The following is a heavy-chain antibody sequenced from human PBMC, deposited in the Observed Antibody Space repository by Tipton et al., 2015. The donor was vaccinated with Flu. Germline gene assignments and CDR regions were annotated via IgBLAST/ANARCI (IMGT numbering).Heavy chain of an antibody. Sequence: PSLTCTVSGGSISSYYWSWIRQPPGKGLEWIGYIYYSGSTNYNPSLKSRVTISVDTSKNQFSLKLSSVTAADTAVYYCARHKRTGGSGSFHYGMDVWGQGTTVTVSS. CDR3: ARHKRTGGSGSFHYGMDV. CDR1: GGSISSYY. D-gene: IGHD3-10*01. CDR2: IYYSGST. V-gene: IGHV4-59*08. J-gene: IGHJ6*02.